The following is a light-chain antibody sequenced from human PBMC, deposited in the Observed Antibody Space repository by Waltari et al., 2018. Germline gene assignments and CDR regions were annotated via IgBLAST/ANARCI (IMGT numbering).Light chain of an antibody. V-gene: IGKV1-17*01. J-gene: IGKJ1*01. CDR2: AAS. CDR1: QGIRND. CDR3: LQHNSYPWT. Sequence: IQVTQSPSSLSASVVARVTITCRASQGIRNDLDWYQPKPGKAPKRLIYAASSLERGVPSRFRGSGSGTEFTLTISSLQPEDFATYYCLQHNSYPWTFGQGTKVEIK.